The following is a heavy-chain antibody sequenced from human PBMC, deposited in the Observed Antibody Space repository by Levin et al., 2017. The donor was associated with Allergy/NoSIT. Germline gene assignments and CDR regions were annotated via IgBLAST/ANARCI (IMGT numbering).Heavy chain of an antibody. J-gene: IGHJ3*02. Sequence: GGSLRLSCAASGFTFSNYNMNWVRQAPGKGLEWVSSISSSSSYIFYADSVKGRFTISRDNAKNSLYLQMNSLRAEDTAVYYCARSRGPAAFDIWGQGTMVTVSS. CDR3: ARSRGPAAFDI. V-gene: IGHV3-21*01. CDR1: GFTFSNYN. CDR2: ISSSSSYI.